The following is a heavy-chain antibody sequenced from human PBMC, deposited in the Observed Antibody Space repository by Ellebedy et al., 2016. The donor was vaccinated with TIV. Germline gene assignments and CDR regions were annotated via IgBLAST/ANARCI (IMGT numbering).Heavy chain of an antibody. CDR1: GFTFSDYY. Sequence: ESLKISXAASGFTFSDYYMSWIRQPPGKGLEWIGYIYYSGSTNYNPSLKSRVTISVDTSKNQFSLKLSSVTAADTAVYYCAREESSGYYYHWGQGTLVTVSS. CDR2: IYYSGST. J-gene: IGHJ5*02. CDR3: AREESSGYYYH. D-gene: IGHD3-22*01. V-gene: IGHV4-59*01.